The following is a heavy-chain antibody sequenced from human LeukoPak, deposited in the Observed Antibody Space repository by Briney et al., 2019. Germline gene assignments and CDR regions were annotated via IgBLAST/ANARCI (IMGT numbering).Heavy chain of an antibody. V-gene: IGHV3-30*04. CDR3: AKTYYYDSSGYYHDY. CDR1: GFTFSSYA. Sequence: GGSLRLSCAASGFTFSSYAMHWVRQAPGKGLEWVAVISYDGSNKYYADSVKGRFTISRDNSKNTLYLQMNSLRAEDTAVYYCAKTYYYDSSGYYHDYWGQGTLVTVSS. CDR2: ISYDGSNK. D-gene: IGHD3-22*01. J-gene: IGHJ4*02.